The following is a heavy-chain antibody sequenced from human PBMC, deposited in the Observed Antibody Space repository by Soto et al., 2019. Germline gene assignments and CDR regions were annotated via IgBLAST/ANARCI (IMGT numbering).Heavy chain of an antibody. Sequence: SETLSLTCTVSCGSISSYYWSWIRQPSGKGLEWIGRIYTSGSTNYNPSLKSRVTMSVDTSKNQFSLKLSSVTAADTAVYYCARALRSGTYYYYYYGMDVWGQGTTVTVSS. D-gene: IGHD3-3*01. V-gene: IGHV4-4*07. CDR3: ARALRSGTYYYYYYGMDV. J-gene: IGHJ6*02. CDR1: CGSISSYY. CDR2: IYTSGST.